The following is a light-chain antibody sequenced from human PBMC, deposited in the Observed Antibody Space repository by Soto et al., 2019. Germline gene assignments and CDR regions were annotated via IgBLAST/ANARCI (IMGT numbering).Light chain of an antibody. V-gene: IGKV3-15*01. Sequence: EIVMPQSPATLSLSPGERATLSCKSCQCVSSELAWFKQKRGQAPRILIYGSSPRATGIPDRFSGSASGTEFTLTISSLQSEDFEDYYCQQYNSWPRTFGQGTKVDI. CDR2: GSS. CDR1: QCVSSE. CDR3: QQYNSWPRT. J-gene: IGKJ1*01.